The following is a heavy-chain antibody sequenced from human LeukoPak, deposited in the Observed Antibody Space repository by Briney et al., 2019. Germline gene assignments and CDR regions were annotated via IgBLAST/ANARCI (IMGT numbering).Heavy chain of an antibody. V-gene: IGHV3-74*01. CDR1: GFTFTSYW. Sequence: GGSLRLSCAASGFTFTSYWMHWVRHAPGKGLVWVSRINTDGSSINYADSVKGRFTISRDNAKNTLYLQMSSLRAEDTAVYYCARGTARFDYWGQGTLVTVSS. CDR3: ARGTARFDY. J-gene: IGHJ4*02. CDR2: INTDGSSI.